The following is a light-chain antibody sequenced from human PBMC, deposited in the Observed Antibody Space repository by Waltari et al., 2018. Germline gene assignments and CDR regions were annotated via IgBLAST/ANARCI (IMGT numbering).Light chain of an antibody. CDR1: SSDVGGYNY. Sequence: QSALTQPPSASGSPGQSVTISCTGTSSDVGGYNYVSWYQQYPRKAPKLMIYEVSKRPSGVPDRFAGSKSGNTASLTGSGLQAEDEADYYCSSYAGSNNLGIFGGGTKLTVL. V-gene: IGLV2-8*01. CDR3: SSYAGSNNLGI. CDR2: EVS. J-gene: IGLJ2*01.